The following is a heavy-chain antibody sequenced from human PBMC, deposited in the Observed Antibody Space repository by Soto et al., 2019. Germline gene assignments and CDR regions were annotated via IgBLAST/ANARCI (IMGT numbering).Heavy chain of an antibody. CDR2: IYYSGST. D-gene: IGHD3-3*01. CDR1: GGSISSYY. CDR3: ARLPFWSGYYGY. Sequence: PSETLSLTCTVSGGSISSYYWSWIRQPPGKGLEWIGYIYYSGSTNYNPSLKSRVTISVDTSKNQFSLKLSSVTAADTAVYYCARLPFWSGYYGYWGQGTLVTVSS. J-gene: IGHJ4*02. V-gene: IGHV4-59*08.